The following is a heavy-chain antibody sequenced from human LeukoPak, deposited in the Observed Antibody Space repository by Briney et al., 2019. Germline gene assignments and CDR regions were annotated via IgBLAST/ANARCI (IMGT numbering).Heavy chain of an antibody. Sequence: GGSLRLSCAASGFTFSSYEMNWVRQAPGKGLEWVSYISTSGSTKYYADSVKGRFTISRDNSKNTLYLQMNSLRAEDTAVYYCAKLLRIAVVPAAMTGAYWGQGTLVTVSS. J-gene: IGHJ4*02. CDR3: AKLLRIAVVPAAMTGAY. CDR1: GFTFSSYE. V-gene: IGHV3-48*03. CDR2: ISTSGSTK. D-gene: IGHD2-2*01.